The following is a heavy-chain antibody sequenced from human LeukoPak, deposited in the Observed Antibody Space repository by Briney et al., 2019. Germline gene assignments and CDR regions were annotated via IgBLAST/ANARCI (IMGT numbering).Heavy chain of an antibody. J-gene: IGHJ4*02. D-gene: IGHD6-6*01. CDR2: ISAGGGST. CDR3: AKDAAPPEY. V-gene: IGHV3-23*01. Sequence: GGSLRLSRVVSGVTFSDYSMTWVRQAPGKGLFWVSGISAGGGSTYYADSVKGRFTISRDNSRTTLYLQMNSLRAEDTAVYYCAKDAAPPEYWGQGTLVTVSS. CDR1: GVTFSDYS.